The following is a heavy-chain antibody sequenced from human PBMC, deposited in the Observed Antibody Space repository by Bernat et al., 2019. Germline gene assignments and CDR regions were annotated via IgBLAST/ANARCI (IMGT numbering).Heavy chain of an antibody. CDR2: IWYDGSNT. CDR1: GFTFSSYG. CDR3: ARDGIAVADY. J-gene: IGHJ4*02. Sequence: QVQLVESGGGVVQPGRSLRLSCAASGFTFSSYGMHWVRQAPGKGLEWVAVIWYDGSNTYYADSVKGRFTISRDNSKHTLYLQMNSLGAEDTAVYYCARDGIAVADYWGQGTLVTVSS. D-gene: IGHD6-19*01. V-gene: IGHV3-33*01.